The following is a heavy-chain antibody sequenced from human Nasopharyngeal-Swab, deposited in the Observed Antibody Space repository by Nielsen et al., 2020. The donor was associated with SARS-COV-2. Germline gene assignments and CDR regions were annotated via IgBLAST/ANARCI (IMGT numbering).Heavy chain of an antibody. V-gene: IGHV3-33*01. CDR1: GFTFSSYG. J-gene: IGHJ6*02. Sequence: GGSLRLSCAASGFTFSSYGIHWVRQAPGKGLEWVAVIWYDGSNKYYADSVKGRFTISRDNSKNTLYLQMNSLRAEDTAVYYCAVYYYGSGSYPWGFFGYYYYGMDVWGQGTTVTVSS. D-gene: IGHD3-10*01. CDR2: IWYDGSNK. CDR3: AVYYYGSGSYPWGFFGYYYYGMDV.